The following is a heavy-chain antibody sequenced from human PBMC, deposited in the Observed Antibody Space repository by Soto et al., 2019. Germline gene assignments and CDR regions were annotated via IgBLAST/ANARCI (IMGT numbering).Heavy chain of an antibody. Sequence: TSETLSLTCAVYGGSFSTYYWSWIRQPPGKGLEWIGEITHSGSTTYNPSLKSRVTISVDRSKNQFSLKLSPVTAADTALYYCARGVGYAGVDYWGQGSLVTVSS. CDR1: GGSFSTYY. J-gene: IGHJ4*02. CDR2: ITHSGST. D-gene: IGHD5-12*01. V-gene: IGHV4-34*01. CDR3: ARGVGYAGVDY.